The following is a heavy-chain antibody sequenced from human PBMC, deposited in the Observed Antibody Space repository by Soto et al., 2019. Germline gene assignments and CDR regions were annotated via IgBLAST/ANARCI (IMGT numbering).Heavy chain of an antibody. CDR3: ARTNYYDSSGYLVY. CDR2: IYHSGST. CDR1: GGSISSGGYS. J-gene: IGHJ4*02. Sequence: QLQLQESGSGLVKPSQTLSLTCAVSGGSISSGGYSWSWIRQPPGKGLEWIGYIYHSGSTYYNPSLKSRVTISVDRSKNQFSLKLSSVTAADTAVYYCARTNYYDSSGYLVYWGQGTLVTVSS. V-gene: IGHV4-30-2*01. D-gene: IGHD3-22*01.